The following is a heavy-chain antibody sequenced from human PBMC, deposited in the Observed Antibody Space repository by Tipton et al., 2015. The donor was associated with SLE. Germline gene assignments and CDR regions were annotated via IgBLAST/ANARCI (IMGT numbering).Heavy chain of an antibody. J-gene: IGHJ5*02. Sequence: LRLSCAVSGYSISSGYYWGWIRQPPGKGLEWIGSIYHSGSTYYNPSLKSRVTISVDTSKNQFSLKLRSVTAADTAVYYCARERIAAAATGWFDPWGQGTLVTVSS. CDR2: IYHSGST. CDR3: ARERIAAAATGWFDP. CDR1: GYSISSGYY. D-gene: IGHD6-13*01. V-gene: IGHV4-38-2*02.